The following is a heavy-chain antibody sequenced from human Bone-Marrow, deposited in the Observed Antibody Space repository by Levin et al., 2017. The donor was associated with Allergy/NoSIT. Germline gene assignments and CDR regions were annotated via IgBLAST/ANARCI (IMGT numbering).Heavy chain of an antibody. CDR3: AREAGGSGWYTADY. J-gene: IGHJ4*02. Sequence: PGESLKISCAASGFTFGSYAITWVRQGPGKGLQWVSAIRPGGEKTYYANSVEGRFTVSRDNSKNTVYLQMSSLRVEDTATYYCAREAGGSGWYTADYWGRGTLVTVSS. V-gene: IGHV3-23*01. CDR1: GFTFGSYA. D-gene: IGHD6-13*01. CDR2: IRPGGEKT.